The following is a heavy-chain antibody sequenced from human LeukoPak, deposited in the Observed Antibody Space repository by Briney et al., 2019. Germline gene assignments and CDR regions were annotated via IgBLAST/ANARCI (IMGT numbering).Heavy chain of an antibody. CDR1: GFTFSSYG. V-gene: IGHV3-23*01. CDR3: AKDGIERVIMYYFDY. J-gene: IGHJ4*02. Sequence: GGTLRLSCAASGFTFSSYGMSWVRQAPGKGLEWVSAISGSGCSRDYADSVKGRVTISRDNSKNTLYLQMNSLRAEDTAVYYCAKDGIERVIMYYFDYWGQRTLVTVSS. D-gene: IGHD3-10*01. CDR2: ISGSGCSR.